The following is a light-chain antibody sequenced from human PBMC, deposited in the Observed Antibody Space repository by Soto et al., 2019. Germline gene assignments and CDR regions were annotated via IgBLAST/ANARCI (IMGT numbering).Light chain of an antibody. CDR2: AAS. CDR3: PHSSSPPLP. Sequence: DVRVTQSAASVSASVRDRVTITCRASQSISSYLNWYQKKPGKAPKLLIYAASSLQSGVPSRFSGSGSGTDFTLTISSLQPEDFAPYYCPHSSSPPLPFAQRTRLAI. V-gene: IGKV1-39*01. CDR1: QSISSY. J-gene: IGKJ5*01.